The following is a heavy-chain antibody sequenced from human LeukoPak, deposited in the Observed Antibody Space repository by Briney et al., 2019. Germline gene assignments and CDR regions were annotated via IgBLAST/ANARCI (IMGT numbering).Heavy chain of an antibody. CDR3: ARGQYGDYRDWFDP. V-gene: IGHV1-69*13. D-gene: IGHD4-17*01. CDR1: GGTFSSYA. Sequence: GASVKVSCKASGGTFSSYAISWVRQAPGQGLEWMGGIIPMFGTANYAQKFQGRVTITADESTSTAYMELSSLRSEDTAVYYCARGQYGDYRDWFDPWGQGTLVTVSS. CDR2: IIPMFGTA. J-gene: IGHJ5*02.